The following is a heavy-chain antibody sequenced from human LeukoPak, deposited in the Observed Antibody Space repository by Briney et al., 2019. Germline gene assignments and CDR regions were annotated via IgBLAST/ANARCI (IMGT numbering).Heavy chain of an antibody. CDR1: GFTFSSYG. CDR3: AKRIRVNWFDP. V-gene: IGHV3-23*01. J-gene: IGHJ5*02. CDR2: ISGSGDST. Sequence: HSGGSLRLSCAASGFTFSSYGMSWVRQAPGKGLEWVSAISGSGDSTYYADSVKGRFTISRDNSRNTLYLQMNSLRAEDTAVYYCAKRIRVNWFDPWGQGTLVTVSS.